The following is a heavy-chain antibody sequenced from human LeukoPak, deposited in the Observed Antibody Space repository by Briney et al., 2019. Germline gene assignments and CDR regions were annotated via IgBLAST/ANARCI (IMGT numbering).Heavy chain of an antibody. CDR3: ASGRAPVNYFFDY. V-gene: IGHV3-74*01. D-gene: IGHD1-20*01. CDR1: RFTFTNYW. CDR2: ISPDGNTA. Sequence: GGSLRLSCAASRFTFTNYWMHWVRQAPGKGLVWVSRISPDGNTATYADFVKGRFTLSRDNAKNTLYLQMNSLRAEDTAVYYCASGRAPVNYFFDYWGQGALVTVSS. J-gene: IGHJ4*02.